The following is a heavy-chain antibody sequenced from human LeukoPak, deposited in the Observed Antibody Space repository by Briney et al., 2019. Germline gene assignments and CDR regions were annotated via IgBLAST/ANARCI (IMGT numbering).Heavy chain of an antibody. V-gene: IGHV3-48*01. Sequence: GGSLRLSCAASGFTFSRYAMSWVRQAPGKGLEWVSYIRSDSSIIYYADSVKGRFTMSRDNGKNSLYLQMNSLRVEDTAVYFCARVQAGKWDFDYWGQGTLVTVSS. CDR3: ARVQAGKWDFDY. CDR1: GFTFSRYA. CDR2: IRSDSSII. J-gene: IGHJ4*02. D-gene: IGHD2-8*01.